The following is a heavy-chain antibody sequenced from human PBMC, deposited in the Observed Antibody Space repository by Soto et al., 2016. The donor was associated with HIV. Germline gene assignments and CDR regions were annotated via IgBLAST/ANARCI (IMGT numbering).Heavy chain of an antibody. J-gene: IGHJ5*02. D-gene: IGHD2-21*02. CDR2: INPNSGGT. V-gene: IGHV1-2*02. Sequence: QVQLVQSGAEVKKPGASVKVSCKASGYTFTGYYIHWVRQAPGQGLEWMGWINPNSGGTHYAQKFQGRVTMTRDTSISTAYMELSRLTSDDTAVYYCARDPTYCSGDCYPWLGWFDPGAREPWSPSPQ. CDR3: ARDPTYCSGDCYPWLGWFDP. CDR1: GYTFTGYY.